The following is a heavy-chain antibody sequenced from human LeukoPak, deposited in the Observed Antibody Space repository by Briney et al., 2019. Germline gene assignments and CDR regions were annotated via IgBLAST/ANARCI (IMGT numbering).Heavy chain of an antibody. D-gene: IGHD3-10*01. J-gene: IGHJ6*03. Sequence: ASVKVSCKASGYTFTSYDINWVRQATGQGLEWMGWMNPNSGNTGYAQKFQGRVTITTDESTSTAYMELSSLRSEDTAVYYCASGPITMVRGVTDYYYYYMDVWGKGTTVTVSS. CDR1: GYTFTSYD. CDR3: ASGPITMVRGVTDYYYYYMDV. V-gene: IGHV1-8*01. CDR2: MNPNSGNT.